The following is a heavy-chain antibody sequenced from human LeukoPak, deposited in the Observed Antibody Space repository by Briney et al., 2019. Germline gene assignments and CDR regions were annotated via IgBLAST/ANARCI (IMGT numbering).Heavy chain of an antibody. V-gene: IGHV4-30-4*01. CDR3: ARRIGDYGDYSEDS. CDR2: IYYSGNT. D-gene: IGHD4-17*01. Sequence: SQTLSLTCTVSGGSISSGDYYWSWIRQPPGKGLQWIGYIYYSGNTYYNPSLKSRVTISVDTSRNQISLKLSSVTAADTAVYYCARRIGDYGDYSEDSWGQGTLVTVSS. CDR1: GGSISSGDYY. J-gene: IGHJ4*02.